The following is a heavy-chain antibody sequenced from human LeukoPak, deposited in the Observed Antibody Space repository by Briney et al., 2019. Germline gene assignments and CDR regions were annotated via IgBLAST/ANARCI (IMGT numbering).Heavy chain of an antibody. CDR1: GGSISSYY. CDR2: IYYSGST. J-gene: IGHJ6*02. D-gene: IGHD3-22*01. CDR3: ARLLQDSNGYYYYYYGMDV. Sequence: SETLSLTCTVSGGSISSYYWSWIRQPPGKGLEWIGYIYYSGSTNYNPSLKSRVTISVDTSKNQFSLKLSSVTAADTAVYYCARLLQDSNGYYYYYYGMDVWGQGTTVTVSS. V-gene: IGHV4-59*08.